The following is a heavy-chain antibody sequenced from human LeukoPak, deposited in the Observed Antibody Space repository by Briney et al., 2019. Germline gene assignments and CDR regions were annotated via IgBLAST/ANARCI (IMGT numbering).Heavy chain of an antibody. CDR3: ARANYHNN. J-gene: IGHJ4*02. V-gene: IGHV3-74*01. CDR1: GFSFNTYW. D-gene: IGHD3-9*01. Sequence: GGSLRLSCVASGFSFNTYWMHWVRQAQGKGLVWVSRISGDGSNTTYADSVKGRFTISRDNAKNTVYLQMNSLRAEDTAVYYCARANYHNNWGQGTLVTVSS. CDR2: ISGDGSNT.